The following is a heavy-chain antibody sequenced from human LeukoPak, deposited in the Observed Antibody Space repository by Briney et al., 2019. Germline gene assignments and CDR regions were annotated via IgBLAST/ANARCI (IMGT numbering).Heavy chain of an antibody. V-gene: IGHV3-21*01. D-gene: IGHD1-26*01. CDR3: ARYFHAKWEPDAFDI. Sequence: GGSLRLSCAASGFTFSSYSMNWVRQAPGKGLEWVSSISSSSSYIYYADSVKGRFTISRDNAKNSLYLQMNSLRAEDTAVYYCARYFHAKWEPDAFDIWGQGTMVTVYS. CDR2: ISSSSSYI. J-gene: IGHJ3*02. CDR1: GFTFSSYS.